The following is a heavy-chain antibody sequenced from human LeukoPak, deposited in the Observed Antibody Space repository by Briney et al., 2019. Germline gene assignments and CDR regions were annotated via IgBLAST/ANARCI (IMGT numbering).Heavy chain of an antibody. J-gene: IGHJ4*02. CDR1: GGSISSYY. Sequence: SETLSLTCTVPGGSISSYYWSWIRQPPGKGLEWIGYIYYSGSINYNPSLKSRVTISVDTSKNQFSLNLSSVTAADTAVYYCARVGRYGYNLEYFDYWGQGTLVTVSS. V-gene: IGHV4-59*01. CDR2: IYYSGSI. CDR3: ARVGRYGYNLEYFDY. D-gene: IGHD5-24*01.